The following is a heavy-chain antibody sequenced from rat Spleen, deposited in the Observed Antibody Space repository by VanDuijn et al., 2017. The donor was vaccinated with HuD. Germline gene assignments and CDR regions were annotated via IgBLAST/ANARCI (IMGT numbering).Heavy chain of an antibody. D-gene: IGHD5-1*01. CDR2: ISFDGSST. CDR1: GFTFSDYY. V-gene: IGHV5-20*01. J-gene: IGHJ4*01. Sequence: EVQLVESDGGLVQPGRSLKLSCAASGFTFSDYYMAWVRQAPTKGLEWVATISFDGSSTYYRDSVKGRFTISRDNAKSTLYLQMDSLRSEDTATYYCTTDRPGALMDAWGQGASVTVSS. CDR3: TTDRPGALMDA.